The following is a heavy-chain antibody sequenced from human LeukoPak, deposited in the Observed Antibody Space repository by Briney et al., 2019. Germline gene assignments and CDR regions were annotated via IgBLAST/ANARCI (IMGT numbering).Heavy chain of an antibody. CDR3: AKDFAVRGAFYFDY. Sequence: PGGSVRLSCAASGFTFSSYAMSWVRQAPGKGLEGVSAISGSGGSTYYADSVKVRFTISRDNSKNTLYLQMNSPRAEDTAVYYCAKDFAVRGAFYFDYWGQGTLVTVSS. D-gene: IGHD3-10*01. CDR1: GFTFSSYA. J-gene: IGHJ4*02. CDR2: ISGSGGST. V-gene: IGHV3-23*01.